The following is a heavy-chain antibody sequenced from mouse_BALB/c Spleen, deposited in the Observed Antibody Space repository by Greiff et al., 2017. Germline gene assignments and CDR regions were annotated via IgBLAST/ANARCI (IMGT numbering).Heavy chain of an antibody. CDR1: GFTFTDYY. D-gene: IGHD2-3*01. CDR3: ARDKIYDGYYDAMDY. V-gene: IGHV7-3*02. CDR2: IRNKANGYTT. Sequence: DVKLVESGGGLVQPGGSLRLSCATSGFTFTDYYMSWVRQPPGKELEWLGFIRNKANGYTTEYSASVKGRFTISRDNSQSILYLQMNTLRAEDSATYYCARDKIYDGYYDAMDYWGQGTSVTVSS. J-gene: IGHJ4*01.